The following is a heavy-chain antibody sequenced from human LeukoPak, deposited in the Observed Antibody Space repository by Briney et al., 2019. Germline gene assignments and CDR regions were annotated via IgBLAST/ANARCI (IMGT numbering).Heavy chain of an antibody. CDR1: GFTFSDYY. CDR2: ISSSGSTI. CDR3: ARDSYYYDSSGYYAFDY. D-gene: IGHD3-22*01. Sequence: GGTLRLSCAASGFTFSDYYMSWIRQAPGKGLEWVSYISSSGSTIYYADSVKGRFTISRDNAKNSLYLQMNSLRAEDTAVYYCARDSYYYDSSGYYAFDYWGQGTLVTVSS. V-gene: IGHV3-11*01. J-gene: IGHJ4*02.